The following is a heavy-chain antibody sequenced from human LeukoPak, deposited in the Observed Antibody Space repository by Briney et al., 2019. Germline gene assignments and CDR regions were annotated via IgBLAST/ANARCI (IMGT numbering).Heavy chain of an antibody. CDR2: IYYSGST. D-gene: IGHD3-9*01. CDR3: QKTAYEILTGYPSLLFDF. CDR1: GGSISGFY. Sequence: SETLSLTCTGSGGSISGFYWSWIRQPPGKGLECLGDIYYSGSTHYNPSLKSRVTISVDTPKNPFSLKLSSVTAADTVFYYKQKTAYEILTGYPSLLFDFWGQGGLVTVSS. J-gene: IGHJ4*02. V-gene: IGHV4-59*12.